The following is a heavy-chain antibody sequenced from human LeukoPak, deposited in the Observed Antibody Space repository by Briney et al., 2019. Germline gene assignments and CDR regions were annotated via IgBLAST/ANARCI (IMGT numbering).Heavy chain of an antibody. CDR3: ARHGGSYTFDL. Sequence: PSETLSLTCSVSGGSFSSYYWSWIRQPPGKGLELIGYMYDSGSTNYNPSLKSRVIISVDTSKNQFSLRLSSVTAADTAVYYCARHGGSYTFDLWGQGVLVTVSS. CDR2: MYDSGST. D-gene: IGHD1-26*01. CDR1: GGSFSSYY. V-gene: IGHV4-59*01. J-gene: IGHJ4*02.